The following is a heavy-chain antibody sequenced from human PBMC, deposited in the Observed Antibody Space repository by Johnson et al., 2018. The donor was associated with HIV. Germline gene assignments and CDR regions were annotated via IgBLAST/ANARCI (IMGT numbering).Heavy chain of an antibody. Sequence: MLLVESGGGLVKPGGSLRLSCAASGFTFSNAWMSWVRQAPGKGLEWVGRIKSKTDGGTTDYAAPVTGRFTISSDESNNTLYLQRNSLKTEDTAVYYCTTDGWELIHFRAKTPDAFDIWGKGTMVTVSS. CDR3: TTDGWELIHFRAKTPDAFDI. CDR1: GFTFSNAW. CDR2: IKSKTDGGTT. V-gene: IGHV3-15*01. D-gene: IGHD1-26*01. J-gene: IGHJ3*02.